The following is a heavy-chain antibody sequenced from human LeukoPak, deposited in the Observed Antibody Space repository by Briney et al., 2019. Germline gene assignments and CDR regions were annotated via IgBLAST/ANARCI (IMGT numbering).Heavy chain of an antibody. Sequence: GGSLRLSCAASGLTFTNYGRTWVRQAPGKGLEWVSSISGSGSDTYSADSVKGRFTISRDNSKNTLYVQMVSLRAEDTAIYYCAGSSGWWAHDYWGQGTLVTVSS. J-gene: IGHJ4*02. CDR1: GLTFTNYG. CDR3: AGSSGWWAHDY. CDR2: ISGSGSDT. V-gene: IGHV3-23*01. D-gene: IGHD6-13*01.